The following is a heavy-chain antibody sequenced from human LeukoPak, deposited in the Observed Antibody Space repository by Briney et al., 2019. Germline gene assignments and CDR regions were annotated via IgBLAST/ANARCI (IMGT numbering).Heavy chain of an antibody. CDR2: IWYDGSNK. CDR3: ARGDAFDI. V-gene: IGHV3-33*01. J-gene: IGHJ3*02. Sequence: PGRSLRLSCAASGFTFSSYGMHWVRQALGKGLEWVAVIWYDGSNKYYADSVKGRFTISRDNAKNSLYLQMNSLRAEDTAVYYCARGDAFDIWGQGTMVTVSS. CDR1: GFTFSSYG.